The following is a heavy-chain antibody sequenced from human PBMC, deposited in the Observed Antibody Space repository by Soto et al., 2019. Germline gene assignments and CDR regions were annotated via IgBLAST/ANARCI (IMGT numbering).Heavy chain of an antibody. J-gene: IGHJ5*02. V-gene: IGHV4-4*07. CDR3: ARDEYYDSNNWFDH. CDR2: VYSTGST. CDR1: GGAITAYY. D-gene: IGHD3-22*01. Sequence: ETLSLTCTVSGGAITAYYRSWIRQPVGEGLQWIGRVYSTGSTNYNPSLRSRVTMSVDTSQNQFFLRLSSVTAADTAVYYCARDEYYDSNNWFDHWGQGILVTVSS.